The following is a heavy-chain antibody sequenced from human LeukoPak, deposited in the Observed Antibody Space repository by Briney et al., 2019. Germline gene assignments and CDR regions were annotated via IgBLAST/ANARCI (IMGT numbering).Heavy chain of an antibody. V-gene: IGHV4-38-2*02. Sequence: SETLSLTCTVSGGSISSGYYWGWIRQPPGKGLEWIGSIYHSGSTYYNPSLKSRVTISVDTSKNQFSLKLSSVTAADTAVYYCARLKRNDYGDYWGQGTLVTVSS. CDR2: IYHSGST. CDR1: GGSISSGYY. J-gene: IGHJ4*02. D-gene: IGHD1-1*01. CDR3: ARLKRNDYGDY.